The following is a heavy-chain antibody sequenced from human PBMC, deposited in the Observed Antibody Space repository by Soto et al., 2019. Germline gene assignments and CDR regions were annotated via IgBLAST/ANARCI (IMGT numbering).Heavy chain of an antibody. CDR2: ISYDGSNK. V-gene: IGHV3-30*18. Sequence: LRLSCAASGFTFSSYGMHWVRQAPGKGLEWVAVISYDGSNKYYADSVKGRFTISRDNSKNTLYLQMNSLRAEDTAVYYCAKAPRYYYYYYGMDVWGQGTTVTVSS. J-gene: IGHJ6*02. CDR1: GFTFSSYG. CDR3: AKAPRYYYYYYGMDV.